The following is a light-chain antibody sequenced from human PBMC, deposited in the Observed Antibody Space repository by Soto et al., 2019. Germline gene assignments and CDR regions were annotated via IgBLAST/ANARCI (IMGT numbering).Light chain of an antibody. J-gene: IGKJ4*01. CDR3: QHYKSYSQFS. CDR2: KAS. V-gene: IGKV1-5*03. Sequence: DIQMTQSPSTLSASVGDRVTITCRASQNINSWLAWYQQKPGKAPKSLIYKASSLESGVPSRFSGSGSGTEFTLTISCLQPDDVATYYCQHYKSYSQFSFGGGTKADIK. CDR1: QNINSW.